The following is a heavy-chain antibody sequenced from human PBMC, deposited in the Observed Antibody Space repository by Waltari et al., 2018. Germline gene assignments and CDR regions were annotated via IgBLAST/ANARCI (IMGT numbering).Heavy chain of an antibody. CDR3: ARGTTMAATAN. Sequence: QLQESGPGLVKPSETLSLSCTVSGGSLSSTSYYWGWIRQSPGKGLEWIGSFDYSGNTDYNPSLKSRVTISVDRSKNQFSLKLSSVTAAETAVYYCARGTTMAATANWGQGTLVTVSS. V-gene: IGHV4-39*01. J-gene: IGHJ4*02. CDR2: FDYSGNT. D-gene: IGHD6-19*01. CDR1: GGSLSSTSYY.